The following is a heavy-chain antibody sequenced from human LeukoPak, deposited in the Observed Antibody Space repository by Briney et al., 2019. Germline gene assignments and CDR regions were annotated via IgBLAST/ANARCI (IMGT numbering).Heavy chain of an antibody. D-gene: IGHD2-2*01. CDR3: ARTPAGYCSSTSCRYYYYYMDV. Sequence: PSETLSLTCTVSGGSISSYYWSWIRQPPGKGLEWIGYIYYSGSTNYNPSLKSRVTISVDTSKNQFSLKLSSVTAADTAVYYCARTPAGYCSSTSCRYYYYYMDVWGKGTTVTVSS. V-gene: IGHV4-59*01. J-gene: IGHJ6*03. CDR2: IYYSGST. CDR1: GGSISSYY.